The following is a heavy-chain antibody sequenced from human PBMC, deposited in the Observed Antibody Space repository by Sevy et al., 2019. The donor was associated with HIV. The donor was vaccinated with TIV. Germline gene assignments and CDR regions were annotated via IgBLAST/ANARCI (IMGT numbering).Heavy chain of an antibody. CDR1: GFTFNIYA. V-gene: IGHV3-30*04. D-gene: IGHD2-2*01. CDR3: ASLSSWELVVVPIGDY. J-gene: IGHJ4*02. Sequence: GGSLRLSCAASGFTFNIYAMHWVRQAPGKGLEWVAVISYDGSNKYYADSVKGRFTISRDNSKNTLYLQMNSLRAEDTAVYYCASLSSWELVVVPIGDYWGQGTLVTVSS. CDR2: ISYDGSNK.